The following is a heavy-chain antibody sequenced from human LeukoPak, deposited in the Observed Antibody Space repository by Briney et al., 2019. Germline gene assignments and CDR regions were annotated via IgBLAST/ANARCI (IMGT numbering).Heavy chain of an antibody. D-gene: IGHD5-18*01. V-gene: IGHV4-39*01. J-gene: IGHJ4*02. CDR2: IFYSGST. CDR3: ARHGRQIQLWSKGGAFDY. Sequence: PSETLSLTCTVSGGSISSSSYYWGWIRQPPGKGLEWIGSIFYSGSTYHNPSLKSRVTISVDTSKNQFSLKLSSVTAADTAVYYCARHGRQIQLWSKGGAFDYWGQGTLVTVSS. CDR1: GGSISSSSYY.